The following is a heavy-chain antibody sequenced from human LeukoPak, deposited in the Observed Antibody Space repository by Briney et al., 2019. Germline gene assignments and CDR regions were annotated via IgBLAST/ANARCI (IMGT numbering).Heavy chain of an antibody. V-gene: IGHV3-7*01. CDR3: ARDDCSSISCYHNWFDP. CDR2: IKQDGSEK. D-gene: IGHD2-2*01. CDR1: GFTFSSYW. J-gene: IGHJ5*02. Sequence: GGSLRLSCAATGFTFSSYWMSWVRQAPGKGLEWVANIKQDGSEKYYVDSVKGRFTISRDNAKNSLYLQMNSLRAEDTAVYYCARDDCSSISCYHNWFDPWGQGTLVTVSS.